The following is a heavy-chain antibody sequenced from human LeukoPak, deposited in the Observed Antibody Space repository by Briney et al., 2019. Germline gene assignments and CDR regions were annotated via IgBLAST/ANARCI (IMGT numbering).Heavy chain of an antibody. Sequence: SETLSLTCAVYGGSFSGYYWSWIRQPPGKGLEWIGEINHSGSTNYNPSLKGRVTISVDTSKNQFSLKLSSVTAADTAVYYCARDDYDSGGYDYWGQGTLVTVSS. CDR3: ARDDYDSGGYDY. V-gene: IGHV4-34*01. CDR2: INHSGST. CDR1: GGSFSGYY. J-gene: IGHJ4*02. D-gene: IGHD3-22*01.